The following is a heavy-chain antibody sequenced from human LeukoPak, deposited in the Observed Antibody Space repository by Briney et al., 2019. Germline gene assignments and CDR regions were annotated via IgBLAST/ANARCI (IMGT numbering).Heavy chain of an antibody. Sequence: GGSLRLSCEASGFTFSIFAMSWVRQAPGKGLEWVSGIGGSGAGTYYADSVKGRFTISRDNIGNTLFLQMNSLRAEDTAVYFCVPRGGCSSPDCPGCWGQGTLVTVSS. CDR2: IGGSGAGT. D-gene: IGHD2-2*01. V-gene: IGHV3-23*01. CDR3: VPRGGCSSPDCPGC. J-gene: IGHJ4*02. CDR1: GFTFSIFA.